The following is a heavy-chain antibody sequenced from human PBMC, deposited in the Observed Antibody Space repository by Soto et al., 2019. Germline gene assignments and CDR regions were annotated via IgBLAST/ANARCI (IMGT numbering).Heavy chain of an antibody. CDR1: GYTFTGYY. Sequence: QVQLVQSGAEVKKPGASVKVSCKASGYTFTGYYMHWVRQAPGQGLEWMGWINPNSGGTNYAQKFQGWVTMTRDTSISTAYMELSRLRSDDTAVYYCARDGYSGYDRRGFYYNYYMDVWGKGTTVTVSS. V-gene: IGHV1-2*04. J-gene: IGHJ6*03. CDR2: INPNSGGT. CDR3: ARDGYSGYDRRGFYYNYYMDV. D-gene: IGHD5-12*01.